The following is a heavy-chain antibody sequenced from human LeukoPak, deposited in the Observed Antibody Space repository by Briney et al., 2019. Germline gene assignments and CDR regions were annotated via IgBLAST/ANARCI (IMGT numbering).Heavy chain of an antibody. Sequence: ASVKVSCKASGGTFSSYAISWVRQAPGQGLEWMGGIIPIFGTANYAQKFQGRVTITADESTSTAYMELSSLRSEDTAVYYCARGCSGGSCSRLHAFDIWGQGTMVTVSS. CDR2: IIPIFGTA. CDR3: ARGCSGGSCSRLHAFDI. V-gene: IGHV1-69*13. J-gene: IGHJ3*02. CDR1: GGTFSSYA. D-gene: IGHD2-15*01.